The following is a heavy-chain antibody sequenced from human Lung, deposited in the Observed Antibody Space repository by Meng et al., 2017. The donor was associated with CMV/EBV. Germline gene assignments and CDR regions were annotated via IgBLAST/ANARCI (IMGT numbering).Heavy chain of an antibody. D-gene: IGHD3-3*01. CDR1: GITFNNYA. Sequence: LSCAVSGITFNNYAMTGGRQTPGKELEWVSTIDGSGRSTYYADSVKDHFTISRNNSKSTLYLQMNSLRAEDTTIYYCAKGGIRFLESWGQGALVTVSS. CDR2: IDGSGRST. J-gene: IGHJ4*02. CDR3: AKGGIRFLES. V-gene: IGHV3-23*01.